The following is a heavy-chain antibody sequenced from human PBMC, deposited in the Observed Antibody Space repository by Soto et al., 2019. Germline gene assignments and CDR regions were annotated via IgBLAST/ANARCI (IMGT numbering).Heavy chain of an antibody. Sequence: ASVKVSCKASGGTFSSYAISWVRQAPGQGLEWMGGIIPIFGTANYAQKFQGRVTITADESTSTAYMELSSLRSEDTAVYYCARVAIAVAGTPDYWGQGTLVTVSS. CDR1: GGTFSSYA. V-gene: IGHV1-69*13. J-gene: IGHJ4*02. CDR2: IIPIFGTA. D-gene: IGHD6-19*01. CDR3: ARVAIAVAGTPDY.